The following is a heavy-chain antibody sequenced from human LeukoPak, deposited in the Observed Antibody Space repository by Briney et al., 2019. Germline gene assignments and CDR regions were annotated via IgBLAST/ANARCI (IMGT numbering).Heavy chain of an antibody. CDR2: IYYSGST. CDR1: GGSISSYY. J-gene: IGHJ4*02. D-gene: IGHD3-16*02. V-gene: IGHV4-59*01. Sequence: SETLSLTCTVSGGSISSYYWSWIRQPPGKGLGWIGNIYYSGSTNYNPSLKGRVTISVDTSKNQFSLKLSSVTAADTAVYYCARSRLRLGELSYFDYWGQGTLVTVSS. CDR3: ARSRLRLGELSYFDY.